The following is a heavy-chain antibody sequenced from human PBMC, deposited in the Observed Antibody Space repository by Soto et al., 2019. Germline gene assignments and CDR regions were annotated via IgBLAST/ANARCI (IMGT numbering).Heavy chain of an antibody. Sequence: QVHLVESGGGVVQPGRSLRLSCAASGFSFNDFGVHWVRQAPGKGLEWVAVIWYGGKKTNYVDSVKGRFIISRDISKNMVYLQMNSLRDADTAVYYCARENAPPYFDYWGQGTLVTVSS. D-gene: IGHD2-2*01. CDR2: IWYGGKKT. V-gene: IGHV3-33*01. CDR1: GFSFNDFG. J-gene: IGHJ4*02. CDR3: ARENAPPYFDY.